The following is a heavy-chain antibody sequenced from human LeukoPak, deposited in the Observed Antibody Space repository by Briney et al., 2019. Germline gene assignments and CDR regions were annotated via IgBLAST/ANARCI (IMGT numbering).Heavy chain of an antibody. CDR3: ARELITMVRGVIITGYYYGMDV. Sequence: ASVKVSFKASGYTFTSYYMHWVRQAPGQGLEWMGIINPSGGSTSYAKKYEGRVTRTRDTSTSTVYMELSSLRSEDTAVYYCARELITMVRGVIITGYYYGMDVWGQGTTVTVSS. V-gene: IGHV1-46*01. J-gene: IGHJ6*02. D-gene: IGHD3-10*01. CDR1: GYTFTSYY. CDR2: INPSGGST.